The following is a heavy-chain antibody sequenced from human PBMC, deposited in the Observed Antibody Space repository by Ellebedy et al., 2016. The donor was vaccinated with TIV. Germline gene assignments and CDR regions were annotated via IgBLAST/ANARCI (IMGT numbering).Heavy chain of an antibody. Sequence: SETLSLTXAVSGGSICSGGYSWSWIRQPPGKGLEWIGYIYHSGSTYYNPSLKSRVTISVDRSKNQFSLKLSSVTAADTAVYYCARVGPSYCGGDCYSYFDYWGQGTLVTVSS. CDR3: ARVGPSYCGGDCYSYFDY. V-gene: IGHV4-30-2*01. D-gene: IGHD2-21*02. CDR2: IYHSGST. J-gene: IGHJ4*02. CDR1: GGSICSGGYS.